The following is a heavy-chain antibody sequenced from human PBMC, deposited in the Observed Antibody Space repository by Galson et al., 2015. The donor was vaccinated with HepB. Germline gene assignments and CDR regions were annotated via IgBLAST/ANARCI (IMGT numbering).Heavy chain of an antibody. J-gene: IGHJ4*02. CDR2: IRSKANSYAT. CDR3: TRPLYGGNLPFGLDY. Sequence: SLRLSCAASGFTFSGSAMHWVRQASGKGLEWVGRIRSKANSYATAYAASVKGRFTISRDDSKNTAYLQMNSLKTEDTAVYYCTRPLYGGNLPFGLDYWGQGTLVTVSS. CDR1: GFTFSGSA. D-gene: IGHD4-23*01. V-gene: IGHV3-73*01.